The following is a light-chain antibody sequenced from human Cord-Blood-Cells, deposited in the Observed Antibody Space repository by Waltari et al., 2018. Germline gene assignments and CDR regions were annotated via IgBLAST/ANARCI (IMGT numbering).Light chain of an antibody. Sequence: QAVLTQPSSLSASPGASASLTCTLRSGINVGTYRIYWYQQKPGSPPQYLLRYKSASDKQQGSGVPSRFSGSKVASANAGILLISGLQSEDEADYYCMIWHSSAWVFGGGTKLTVL. CDR2: YKSASDK. CDR3: MIWHSSAWV. V-gene: IGLV5-45*02. J-gene: IGLJ3*02. CDR1: SGINVGTYR.